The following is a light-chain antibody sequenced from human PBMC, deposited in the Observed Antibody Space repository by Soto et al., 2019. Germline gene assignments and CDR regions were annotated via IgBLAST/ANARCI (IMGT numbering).Light chain of an antibody. CDR1: HSVDSSY. Sequence: EIVVTQSPGALSLSPGERATLSCRASHSVDSSYFAWYQQRPGQAPRLLIYETSSRATGIPDRFSGSESGTDGTITVSRLEKEDGSVYFCQQYGSYTLTFGGGTKVDNK. CDR3: QQYGSYTLT. V-gene: IGKV3-20*01. J-gene: IGKJ4*01. CDR2: ETS.